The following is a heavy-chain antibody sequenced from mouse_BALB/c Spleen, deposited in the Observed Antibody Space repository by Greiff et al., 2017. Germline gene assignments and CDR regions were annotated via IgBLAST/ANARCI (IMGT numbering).Heavy chain of an antibody. J-gene: IGHJ4*01. V-gene: IGHV2-4-1*01. D-gene: IGHD6-1*01. CDR1: GFSLTSYG. CDR3: ARNCPRQLPYYYAMDY. CDR2: IWSGGST. Sequence: VKLMESGPGLVQPSQSLSITCTVSGFSLTSYGVHWVRQSPGKGLEWLGVIWSGGSTDYNAAFISRLSISKDNSKSQVFFKMNSLQADDTAIYYCARNCPRQLPYYYAMDYWGQGTSVTVSS.